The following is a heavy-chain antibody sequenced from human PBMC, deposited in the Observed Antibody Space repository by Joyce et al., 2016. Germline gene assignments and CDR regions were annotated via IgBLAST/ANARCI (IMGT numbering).Heavy chain of an antibody. CDR2: INTDGSST. Sequence: EAQLVESGGGLVQPGGSLRLSCAASGFSFSGYWIHWGRQAPGKGLVWVSRINTDGSSTRFADSVKGRFTISRDNAKNTLYLQMNSLRAEDTAVYYCVRGISARPGGPNWFDPWGQGTLVTVSS. CDR3: VRGISARPGGPNWFDP. V-gene: IGHV3-74*01. D-gene: IGHD6-6*01. J-gene: IGHJ5*02. CDR1: GFSFSGYW.